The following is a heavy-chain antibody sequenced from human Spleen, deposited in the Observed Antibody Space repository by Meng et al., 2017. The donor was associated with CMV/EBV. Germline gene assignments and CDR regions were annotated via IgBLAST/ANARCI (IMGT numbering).Heavy chain of an antibody. Sequence: GSLRLSCTVSGGSISSSTYYWGWVRQPPGKGLEWIGTIYYSGTTYYNPSLKSRVTISVDTSKNQFSLTLRSVTAADTAMYYCARINYGNYGHFDYWGQGTVVTVSS. J-gene: IGHJ4*02. CDR2: IYYSGTT. V-gene: IGHV4-39*07. D-gene: IGHD4-11*01. CDR1: GGSISSSTYY. CDR3: ARINYGNYGHFDY.